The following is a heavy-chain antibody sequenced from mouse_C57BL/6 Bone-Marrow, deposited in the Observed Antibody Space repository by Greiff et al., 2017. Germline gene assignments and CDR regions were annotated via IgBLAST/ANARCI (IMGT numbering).Heavy chain of an antibody. CDR1: GYTFTSYW. J-gene: IGHJ4*01. V-gene: IGHV1-64*01. CDR3: ARRGFYYSNYRAMDY. CDR2: IHPNSGST. Sequence: VQLQQPGAELVKPGGSVKLSCKASGYTFTSYWMHWVKQRPGQGLEWIGMIHPNSGSTNYNEKFKSKATLTVDKSSSTAYMQLSSLTSEDSAVYYCARRGFYYSNYRAMDYWGQGTSVTVSS. D-gene: IGHD2-5*01.